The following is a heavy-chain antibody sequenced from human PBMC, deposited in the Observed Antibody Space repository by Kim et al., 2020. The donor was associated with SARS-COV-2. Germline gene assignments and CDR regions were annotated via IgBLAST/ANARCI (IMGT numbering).Heavy chain of an antibody. Sequence: GGSLRLSCAASGFTVSSNYMSWVRQAPGKGLEWVSVIYSGGSTYYADSVKGRFTISRHNSTNTLYLQMNSLRAEDTAVYYCARVPSLHYYDGGLFDYWGQGTLVTVSS. CDR1: GFTVSSNY. V-gene: IGHV3-53*04. CDR3: ARVPSLHYYDGGLFDY. J-gene: IGHJ4*02. D-gene: IGHD3-22*01. CDR2: IYSGGST.